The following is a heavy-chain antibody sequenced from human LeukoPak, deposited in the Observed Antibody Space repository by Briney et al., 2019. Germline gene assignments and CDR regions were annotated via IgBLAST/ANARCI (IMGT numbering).Heavy chain of an antibody. CDR3: APHNPYGPGNH. V-gene: IGHV4-30-2*01. D-gene: IGHD3-10*01. Sequence: PSQTLSLTCAVSGGSISSGGYSWSWIRQPPGKGLEWIGYIYHSGSTYYNPSLKSRVTISVDRSKNQFSLKLSSVTAADTAVYYCAPHNPYGPGNHWGQGTLVTVSS. CDR2: IYHSGST. J-gene: IGHJ4*02. CDR1: GGSISSGGYS.